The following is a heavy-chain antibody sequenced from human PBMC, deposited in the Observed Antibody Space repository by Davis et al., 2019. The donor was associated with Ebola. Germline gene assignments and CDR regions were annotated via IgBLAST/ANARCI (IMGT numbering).Heavy chain of an antibody. J-gene: IGHJ4*02. D-gene: IGHD3-22*01. CDR3: AKDYYDSSGRYFDY. CDR1: GFTFSSYG. V-gene: IGHV3-30*18. Sequence: GESLKISCAASGFTFSSYGMHWVRQAPGKGLEWVAVISYDGSNQYYADSVKGRFIISRDNSKNTLYLQMNNLRAEDMAVYYCAKDYYDSSGRYFDYWGQGILVTVSS. CDR2: ISYDGSNQ.